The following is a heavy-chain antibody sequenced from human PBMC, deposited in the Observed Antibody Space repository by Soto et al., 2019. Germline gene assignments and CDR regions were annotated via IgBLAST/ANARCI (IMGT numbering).Heavy chain of an antibody. CDR3: ARDARQQLDYYYYYYGMDV. D-gene: IGHD6-13*01. CDR2: ISAYNGNT. V-gene: IGHV1-18*01. J-gene: IGHJ6*02. Sequence: ASVKVSCKASGYTLTSYGISWVRQAPGQGLEWMGWISAYNGNTNYAQKLQGRVTMTTDTSTSTAYMELRSLRSDDTAVYYCARDARQQLDYYYYYYGMDVWGQGTTVTVSS. CDR1: GYTLTSYG.